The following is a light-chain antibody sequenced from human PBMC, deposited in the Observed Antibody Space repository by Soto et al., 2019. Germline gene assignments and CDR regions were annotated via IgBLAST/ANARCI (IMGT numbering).Light chain of an antibody. Sequence: QSALTQPASVSGSPGQSITIPCSGTSSDVGSYNVVSWYQQHPGKAPKLVIYDVSNRPSGVSPRFSGAKSGNTASLTIAGLQAEDEADYYCSLYTRRSTYVFGTGTQLTVL. V-gene: IGLV2-14*03. CDR3: SLYTRRSTYV. J-gene: IGLJ1*01. CDR2: DVS. CDR1: SSDVGSYNV.